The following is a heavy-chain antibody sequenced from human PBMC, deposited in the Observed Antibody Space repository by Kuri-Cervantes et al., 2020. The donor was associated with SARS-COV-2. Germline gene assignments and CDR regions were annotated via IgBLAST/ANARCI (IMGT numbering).Heavy chain of an antibody. J-gene: IGHJ6*02. CDR2: INHSGST. Sequence: SETLSLTVTVSGGSISSSSYYWGWIRPPPGKGLEWIGEINHSGSTNYNPSLKSRVTISVDTSKNQFSLKLSSVTAADTAVYYCARGRGEGYCSGGSCYPGGKYYYYYYGMDVWGQGTTVTVSS. CDR1: GGSISSSSYY. CDR3: ARGRGEGYCSGGSCYPGGKYYYYYYGMDV. D-gene: IGHD2-15*01. V-gene: IGHV4-39*07.